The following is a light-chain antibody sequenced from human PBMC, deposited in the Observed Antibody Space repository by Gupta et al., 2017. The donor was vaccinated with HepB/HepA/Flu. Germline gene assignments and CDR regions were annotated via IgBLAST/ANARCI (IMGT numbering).Light chain of an antibody. CDR2: ANN. J-gene: IGLJ1*01. CDR1: SSSIGAKYD. Sequence: QSVLTQPPSVSGAPGQRVTISCTGSSSSIGAKYDVHWYQQLPGTVPKLSMLANNIRPSGVPDRFACSKSGACDSPAITGLQAEDEATDDCQCYASRLSEEVFGTGTKVTVL. CDR3: QCYASRLSEEV. V-gene: IGLV1-40*01.